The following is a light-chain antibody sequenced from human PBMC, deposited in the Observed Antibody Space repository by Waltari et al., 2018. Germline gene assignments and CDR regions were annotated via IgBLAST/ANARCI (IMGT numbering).Light chain of an antibody. Sequence: SYELTQPPSVSVSPGQTARITCSGDALPKQYAYWYQQKPGQAPVLVIYKDSERPSGIPERFSGSSSGTTVTLTISGVQAEDKADYYCQSADRSGTYVFGTGTKVTVL. CDR3: QSADRSGTYV. CDR1: ALPKQY. V-gene: IGLV3-25*03. CDR2: KDS. J-gene: IGLJ1*01.